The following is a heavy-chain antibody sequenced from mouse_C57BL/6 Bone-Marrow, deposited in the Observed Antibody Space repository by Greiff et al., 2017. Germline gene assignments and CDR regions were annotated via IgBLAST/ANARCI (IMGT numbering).Heavy chain of an antibody. D-gene: IGHD2-3*01. CDR3: AFYDGYYLFAY. Sequence: QVQLQQPGAELVRPGTSVKLSCKASGYTFTSYWMHWVKQRPGQGLEWIGVIDPSDSYTNYNQKFKGKATLTVDTSSSTAYMQLSSLTSEASAVYYWAFYDGYYLFAYWGQGTLVTVAA. J-gene: IGHJ3*01. V-gene: IGHV1-59*01. CDR2: IDPSDSYT. CDR1: GYTFTSYW.